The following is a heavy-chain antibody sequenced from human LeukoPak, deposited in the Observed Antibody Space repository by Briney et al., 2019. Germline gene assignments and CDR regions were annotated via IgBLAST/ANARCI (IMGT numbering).Heavy chain of an antibody. CDR1: GFTFSSYA. V-gene: IGHV3-23*01. CDR3: AKRSRDGTIHDWYFDL. J-gene: IGHJ2*01. Sequence: SGGSLRLSCAASGFTFSSYAMSWVRQAPGKGLEWVSAISGSGGSTYYADSVKGRFTISRDNSKNTLYLQMNSLRAEDTAVYYCAKRSRDGTIHDWYFDLWGRGTLVTVSS. CDR2: ISGSGGST. D-gene: IGHD5-24*01.